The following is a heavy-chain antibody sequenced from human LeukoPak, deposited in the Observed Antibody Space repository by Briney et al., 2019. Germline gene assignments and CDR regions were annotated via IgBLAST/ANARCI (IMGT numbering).Heavy chain of an antibody. V-gene: IGHV4-39*07. Sequence: SETLSLTCTVSGGSISSSGYYWGWIRQPPGKGLEWIGNIYCSGSTYYNPSLKSRVTISVDTSKNQFSLKLSSVTAADTAVYYCARVERAMFTAYYYYYMDVWGKGSTVTVSS. CDR1: GGSISSSGYY. J-gene: IGHJ6*03. CDR3: ARVERAMFTAYYYYYMDV. CDR2: IYCSGST. D-gene: IGHD5-18*01.